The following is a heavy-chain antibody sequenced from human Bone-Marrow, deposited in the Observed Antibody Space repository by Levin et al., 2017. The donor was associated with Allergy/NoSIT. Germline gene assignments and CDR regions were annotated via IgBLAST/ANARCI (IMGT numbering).Heavy chain of an antibody. CDR3: AKGTSTTGTTRFFDP. D-gene: IGHD1-1*01. V-gene: IGHV3-23*01. J-gene: IGHJ5*02. CDR2: ISYRDGGTT. Sequence: SGGSLRLSCAASGFIFSNYAMTWVRQAPGKGLEWVSVISYRDGGTTFYADSVKGRFTISRDNSENTVYLQMNSLRAGDTAVYYCAKGTSTTGTTRFFDPWGQGTLVTVSS. CDR1: GFIFSNYA.